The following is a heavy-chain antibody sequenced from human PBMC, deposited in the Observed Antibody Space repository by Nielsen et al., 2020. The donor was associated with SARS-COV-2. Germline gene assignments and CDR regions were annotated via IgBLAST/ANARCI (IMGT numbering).Heavy chain of an antibody. J-gene: IGHJ6*02. D-gene: IGHD3-16*01. CDR2: ISYEGSKK. CDR3: AKRRAVFMLTFGGEGAMDV. CDR1: GFNFNNYG. Sequence: LRLSCAASGFNFNNYGLDWVRQAPGKGLEWVASISYEGSKKYYADSLTGRFTVSRDTSKNTVYLQMNSLSVEDTAVYYCAKRRAVFMLTFGGEGAMDVWGQGTTVSVSS. V-gene: IGHV3-30*18.